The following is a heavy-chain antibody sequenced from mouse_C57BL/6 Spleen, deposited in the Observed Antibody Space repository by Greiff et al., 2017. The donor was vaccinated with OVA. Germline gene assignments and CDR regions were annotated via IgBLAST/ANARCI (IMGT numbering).Heavy chain of an antibody. D-gene: IGHD2-4*01. Sequence: QVQLQQSGPELVKPGASVKISCKASGYAFSSSWMNWVKQRPGKGLEWIGRIYPGDGDTNYNGKVKGKATLTADKSSSTAYRQLSSLTSEDSAVYFCARSIYYDCEGAWFAYWGQGTLVTVSA. J-gene: IGHJ3*01. CDR2: IYPGDGDT. V-gene: IGHV1-82*01. CDR1: GYAFSSSW. CDR3: ARSIYYDCEGAWFAY.